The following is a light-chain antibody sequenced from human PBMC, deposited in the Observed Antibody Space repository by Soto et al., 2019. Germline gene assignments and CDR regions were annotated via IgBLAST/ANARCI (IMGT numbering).Light chain of an antibody. CDR2: GAS. CDR1: QSVSSN. V-gene: IGKV3-15*01. Sequence: EIVMTQSPATLSVSPGERATLSCRASQSVSSNLAWYQQKPGQAPRLFIYGASTRATGIPARFSGSGSGTEFTLTISSLQSEDFALYYCQQYNNWRTTFGGGTKVEIK. CDR3: QQYNNWRTT. J-gene: IGKJ4*01.